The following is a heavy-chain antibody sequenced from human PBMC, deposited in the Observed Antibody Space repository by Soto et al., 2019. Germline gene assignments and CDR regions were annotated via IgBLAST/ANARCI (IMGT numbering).Heavy chain of an antibody. CDR3: ATGSYDSSGYYYRVWPNFDY. Sequence: SETLSLTCAVSGDSISSENWWSWVRQPPEKGLEWLGEIYHGAGHTYNPSLESRVTISIDKSKKKFSLKLNSVTAADTAVYYCATGSYDSSGYYYRVWPNFDYWGKGTLLNVSA. V-gene: IGHV4-4*02. J-gene: IGHJ4*02. D-gene: IGHD3-22*01. CDR2: IYHGAGH. CDR1: GDSISSENW.